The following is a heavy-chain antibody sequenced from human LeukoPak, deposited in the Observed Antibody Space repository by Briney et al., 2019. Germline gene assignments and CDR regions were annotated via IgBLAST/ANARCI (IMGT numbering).Heavy chain of an antibody. CDR2: IYYSGST. CDR3: ARAYSHGQSFDY. CDR1: GGSISSSSYY. J-gene: IGHJ4*02. Sequence: KPSEALSLTCTVSGGSISSSSYYWGWIRQPPGKGPEWIGSIYYSGSTYYNPSLKSRVTISVDTSKNQFSLKLSSVTAADTAVYYCARAYSHGQSFDYWGQGTLVTVSS. D-gene: IGHD5-18*01. V-gene: IGHV4-39*07.